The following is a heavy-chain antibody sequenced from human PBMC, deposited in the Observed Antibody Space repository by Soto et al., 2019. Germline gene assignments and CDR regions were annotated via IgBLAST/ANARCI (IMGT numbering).Heavy chain of an antibody. Sequence: GGSLRLSCAASGFTFSSYAMHWVRQAPGKGLEWVAVISYDGSNKYYADSVKGRFTISRDNSKNTLYLQMNSLRAEDTAVYYCASAGLLWFGELYPPYYYGMDVWGQGTTVTVSS. J-gene: IGHJ6*02. CDR1: GFTFSSYA. CDR3: ASAGLLWFGELYPPYYYGMDV. D-gene: IGHD3-10*01. V-gene: IGHV3-30-3*01. CDR2: ISYDGSNK.